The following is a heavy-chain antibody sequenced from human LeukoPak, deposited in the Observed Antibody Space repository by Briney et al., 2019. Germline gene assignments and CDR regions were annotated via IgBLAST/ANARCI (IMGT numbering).Heavy chain of an antibody. CDR2: INPNSGGT. CDR1: GYTFTGYY. J-gene: IGHJ3*02. CDR3: ARDHSSDDAFDI. Sequence: ASVKVSCKASGYTFTGYYMHWVRQAPGQGLEWMGWINPNSGGTNYAQKFQGRVTMTRDTSISTAYMELGRLRSDDTAVYYCARDHSSDDAFDIWGQGTMVTVSS. V-gene: IGHV1-2*02. D-gene: IGHD6-6*01.